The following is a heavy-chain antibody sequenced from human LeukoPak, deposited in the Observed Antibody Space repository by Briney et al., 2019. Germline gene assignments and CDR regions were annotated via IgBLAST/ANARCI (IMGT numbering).Heavy chain of an antibody. J-gene: IGHJ4*02. V-gene: IGHV1-2*02. CDR2: INPNSGGT. D-gene: IGHD6-6*01. Sequence: GASVKVSCKASGYTFTGYYMHWVRQAPGQGLEWMGWINPNSGGTNYAQKFQDRVTMTRDTSISTAYMELSRLRSDDTAVYYCARDPPYSSSFEGPDYWGQGTLVTVSS. CDR3: ARDPPYSSSFEGPDY. CDR1: GYTFTGYY.